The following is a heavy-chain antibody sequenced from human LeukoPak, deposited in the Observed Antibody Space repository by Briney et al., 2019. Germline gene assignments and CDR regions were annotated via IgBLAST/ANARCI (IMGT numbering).Heavy chain of an antibody. J-gene: IGHJ4*02. CDR1: GFTFSSYA. V-gene: IGHV3-30*14. CDR3: ARNGYSSSWYRN. CDR2: ISYDGSNK. D-gene: IGHD6-13*01. Sequence: GRSLRLSCAASGFTFSSYAIHWVRQAPGKGLEWVAVISYDGSNKYYADSVKGRFTISRDNTKNTLYLQMNSLRAEDTAVYYCARNGYSSSWYRNWGQGTLVTVSS.